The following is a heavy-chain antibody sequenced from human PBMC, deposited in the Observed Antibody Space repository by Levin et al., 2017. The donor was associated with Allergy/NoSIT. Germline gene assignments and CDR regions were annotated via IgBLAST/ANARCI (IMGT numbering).Heavy chain of an antibody. J-gene: IGHJ4*02. D-gene: IGHD4-17*01. CDR1: GFSLSTSGLG. Sequence: SGPTLVKPTETLMLTCTFSGFSLSTSGLGVGWIRPPPGKALEWLALIYWDDDERYTPFLKSRLTITKDTSINQVVLKMTTMSPADTATYYCVQTANFGDYFTFHYWGQGTLVTVSS. CDR3: VQTANFGDYFTFHY. V-gene: IGHV2-5*02. CDR2: IYWDDDE.